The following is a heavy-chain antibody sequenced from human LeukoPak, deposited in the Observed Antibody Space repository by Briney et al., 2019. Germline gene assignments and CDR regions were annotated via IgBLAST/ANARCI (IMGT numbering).Heavy chain of an antibody. Sequence: SETLSLTCDVSDVSIFRSNWWSWVRQPPGKGLEWIGSIYYSGSTYYNPSLKSRVTISVDTSKNQFSLKLSSVTAADTAVYYCARLSMRQLADYWGQGTLVTVSS. CDR3: ARLSMRQLADY. CDR2: IYYSGST. CDR1: DVSIFRSNW. D-gene: IGHD6-13*01. V-gene: IGHV4-4*02. J-gene: IGHJ4*02.